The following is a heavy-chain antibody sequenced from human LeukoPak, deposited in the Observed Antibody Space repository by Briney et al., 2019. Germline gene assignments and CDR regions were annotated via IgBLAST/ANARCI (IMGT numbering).Heavy chain of an antibody. J-gene: IGHJ4*02. Sequence: GGSLSLSCATSGFSLSGHWMNWVRQPPGKGLEWVANIKADGGEKYYVDSVKGRFTISRDDAKRTVDLQMDNMRAEDTAIYYCAYRNNFEYWGQGALVTVSS. CDR2: IKADGGEK. CDR3: AYRNNFEY. V-gene: IGHV3-7*05. D-gene: IGHD1-26*01. CDR1: GFSLSGHW.